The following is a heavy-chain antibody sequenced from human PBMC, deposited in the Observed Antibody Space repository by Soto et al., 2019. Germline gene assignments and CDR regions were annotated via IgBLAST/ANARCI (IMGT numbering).Heavy chain of an antibody. CDR2: IIPSFGTP. J-gene: IGHJ5*02. Sequence: QVQLVQSGDDVKKPGSSVKVSCKASGGSFSSYAFSWVRQAPGQGLEWMGGIIPSFGTPNYAQRFQGRVTISADESTTTVYMDLRRLRSEDTAVYYCARGSSSTVGPTGWFDPWGQGTLVTVSS. V-gene: IGHV1-69*01. D-gene: IGHD1-26*01. CDR1: GGSFSSYA. CDR3: ARGSSSTVGPTGWFDP.